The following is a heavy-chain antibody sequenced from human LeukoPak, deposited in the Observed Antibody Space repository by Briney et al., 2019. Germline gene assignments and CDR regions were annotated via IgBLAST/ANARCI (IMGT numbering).Heavy chain of an antibody. CDR2: IKQDGSEK. Sequence: GGSLRLSCAASGFTLSSYWMSWVRQAPGKGREGVANIKQDGSEKYYVDCVKGRFTISRDNAKNSLDLQMNSLRAEDTAVYYCARDEACFDYWGQGTLVTVSS. CDR3: ARDEACFDY. CDR1: GFTLSSYW. J-gene: IGHJ4*02. V-gene: IGHV3-7*01.